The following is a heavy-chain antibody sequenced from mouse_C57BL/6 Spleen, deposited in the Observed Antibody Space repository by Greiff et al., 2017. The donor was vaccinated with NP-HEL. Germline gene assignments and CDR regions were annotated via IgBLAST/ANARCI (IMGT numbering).Heavy chain of an antibody. D-gene: IGHD1-1*01. J-gene: IGHJ4*01. CDR2: INPNNGGT. CDR1: GYTFTDYY. CDR3: ARRGYGSSYGAMDY. V-gene: IGHV1-26*01. Sequence: VQLQQSGPELVKPGASVKISCKASGYTFTDYYMNWVKQSHGKSLEWIGDINPNNGGTSYNQKFKGKATLTVDKSSSTAYMELRSLTSEDSAVYYCARRGYGSSYGAMDYWGQGTSVTVSS.